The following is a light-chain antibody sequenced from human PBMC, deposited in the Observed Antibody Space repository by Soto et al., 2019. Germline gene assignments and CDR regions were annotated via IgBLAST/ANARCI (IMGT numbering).Light chain of an antibody. CDR3: QQYYSYPYT. CDR1: QGIRND. V-gene: IGKV1-6*01. CDR2: AAS. J-gene: IGKJ2*01. Sequence: AIQMTQSPSSLSASVGDRVTISCRASQGIRNDLGWYQQTPGRAPRLLIYAASTLQSGVPSRFSGSGSGTDFTLTISCLQSEDFATYYCQQYYSYPYTFGQGTKVDIK.